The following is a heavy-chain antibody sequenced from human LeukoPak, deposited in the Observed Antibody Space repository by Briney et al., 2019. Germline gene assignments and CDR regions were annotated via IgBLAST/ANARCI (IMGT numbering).Heavy chain of an antibody. D-gene: IGHD6-13*01. CDR1: GYTFTNYA. V-gene: IGHV1-3*03. J-gene: IGHJ4*02. CDR3: ARAYRSSSLDY. CDR2: INTGNGNT. Sequence: ASVKVSCKASGYTFTNYAIHWVRQAPGQRLEWMGWINTGNGNTQYSQEFQGRVTITRDTSASTAYMELSSLKSEDMAVYYCARAYRSSSLDYWGQGTLVTVSS.